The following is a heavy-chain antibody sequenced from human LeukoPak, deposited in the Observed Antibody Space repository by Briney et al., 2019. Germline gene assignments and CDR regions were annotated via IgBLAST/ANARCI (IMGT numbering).Heavy chain of an antibody. CDR1: GFTFADYA. J-gene: IGHJ5*02. CDR3: AKCVYSNICSWFDP. CDR2: IRGDDTT. D-gene: IGHD6-13*01. Sequence: GGSLRLSCAASGFTFADYAMHWVRQAPGKGLEWVSLIRGDDTTFYADSVKGRFTISRDNSKNSLYLQMNSLRTEDTALYYCAKCVYSNICSWFDPWGHGTLVSVSA. V-gene: IGHV3-43*02.